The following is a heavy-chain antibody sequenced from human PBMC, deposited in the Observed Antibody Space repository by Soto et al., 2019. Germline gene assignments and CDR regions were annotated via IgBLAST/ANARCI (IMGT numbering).Heavy chain of an antibody. V-gene: IGHV1-18*01. Sequence: QVQLVQSESEVKKPGASVKVSCKASGYTFTNYGLAWVRQAPGQGLEWMGWVTAYNGNTHYAQKFQGRVTMTTDTPTKTAYLWLGRSRSDDAAWYYLGRWRRRDGYIPTFYYYSGVDVWAQGTTVSVPS. CDR2: VTAYNGNT. J-gene: IGHJ6*02. CDR1: GYTFTNYG. D-gene: IGHD1-1*01. CDR3: GRWRRRDGYIPTFYYYSGVDV.